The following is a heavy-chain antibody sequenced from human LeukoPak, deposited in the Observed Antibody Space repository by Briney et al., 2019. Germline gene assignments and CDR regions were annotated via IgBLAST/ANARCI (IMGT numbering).Heavy chain of an antibody. J-gene: IGHJ4*02. V-gene: IGHV4-4*02. CDR1: GGSISSSNW. Sequence: SGTLSLTCAVSGGSISSSNWWSWVRQPPGKGLEWIGEIYHSGSTNYNPSLKSRVTISVDKSKNQFSLKLSSVTAADTAVYYCARAVFRFLERVRTLDYWGQGTLVTVSS. CDR3: ARAVFRFLERVRTLDY. D-gene: IGHD3-3*01. CDR2: IYHSGST.